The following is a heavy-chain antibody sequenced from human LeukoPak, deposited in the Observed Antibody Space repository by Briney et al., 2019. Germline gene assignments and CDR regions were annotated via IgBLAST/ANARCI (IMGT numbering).Heavy chain of an antibody. CDR2: IYTSGST. CDR1: GGSITNYY. V-gene: IGHV4-4*07. J-gene: IGHJ6*02. Sequence: SETLSLTCTVSGGSITNYYWSWIRQPAGKGLEWIGRIYTSGSTSYNPSLKSRVTMSIDTSKIQFSLKLSSLTAADTAVYYCARGCSSTSCWLRMDVWGQGTTVTVSS. CDR3: ARGCSSTSCWLRMDV. D-gene: IGHD2-2*01.